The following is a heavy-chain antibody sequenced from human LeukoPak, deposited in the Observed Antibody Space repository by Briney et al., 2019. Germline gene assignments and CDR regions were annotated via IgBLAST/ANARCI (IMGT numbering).Heavy chain of an antibody. CDR1: GYTFTSYY. J-gene: IGHJ5*02. D-gene: IGHD3-10*01. V-gene: IGHV1-46*01. CDR3: ARARRFTKLGWFGELLYFDP. CDR2: INPSGGST. Sequence: GASVKVSCKASGYTFTSYYMHWVRQAPGQGLEWMGIINPSGGSTSYAQKFQGRVTMTRDTSTSTVYMELSSLRSEDTAVYYCARARRFTKLGWFGELLYFDPWGQGTLVTVSS.